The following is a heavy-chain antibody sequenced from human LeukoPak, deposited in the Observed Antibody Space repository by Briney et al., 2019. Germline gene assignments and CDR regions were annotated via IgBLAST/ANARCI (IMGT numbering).Heavy chain of an antibody. V-gene: IGHV3-53*01. Sequence: GGSLRLSCAASGFTVSSNYMSWIRQAPGRGLEWVSVIYSGGSTYYADSVKGRFTISRDNSKNTLYLQMNSLRAEDTAVYYCARGVGSGSRLRAGDYWGQGTLVTVSS. CDR3: ARGVGSGSRLRAGDY. J-gene: IGHJ4*02. CDR1: GFTVSSNY. CDR2: IYSGGST. D-gene: IGHD1-26*01.